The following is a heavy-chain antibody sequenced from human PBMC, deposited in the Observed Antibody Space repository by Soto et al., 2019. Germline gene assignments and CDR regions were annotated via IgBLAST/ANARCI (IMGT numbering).Heavy chain of an antibody. CDR1: GDSVSSGSYY. CDR3: ARAPFNGLADYFDY. V-gene: IGHV4-61*01. D-gene: IGHD2-8*01. J-gene: IGHJ4*02. CDR2: IYYSGST. Sequence: SETLSLTCTVSGDSVSSGSYYWGWIRQPPGKGLEWIGYIYYSGSTNYNPSLKGRVTISRDTSKNQFSLKLRFVTAADTAVYYCARAPFNGLADYFDYWGQGTLVTVSS.